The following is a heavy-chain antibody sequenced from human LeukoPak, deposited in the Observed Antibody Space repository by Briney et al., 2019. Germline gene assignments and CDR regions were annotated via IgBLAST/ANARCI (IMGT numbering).Heavy chain of an antibody. CDR2: IYSGGST. Sequence: GGSLRLSCAASGFTVSSNYMSWVRQAPGKGLEWVSIIYSGGSTYYADSVKGRFTISRDNSKNTLYLQMNSLRAEDSAVYYCARDSAWSRGMDVWGKGTTVTISS. D-gene: IGHD2-15*01. CDR1: GFTVSSNY. V-gene: IGHV3-53*01. J-gene: IGHJ6*03. CDR3: ARDSAWSRGMDV.